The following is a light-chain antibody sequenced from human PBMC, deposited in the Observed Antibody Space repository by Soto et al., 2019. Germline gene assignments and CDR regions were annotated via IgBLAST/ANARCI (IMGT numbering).Light chain of an antibody. J-gene: IGKJ3*01. CDR2: AAS. CDR3: QQYNSAPPGVT. CDR1: QGISNY. V-gene: IGKV1-27*01. Sequence: DIQMTQSPSSLSASVGDRVTITCRASQGISNYLAWYQQKPGKVPKLLIYAASTLQSGVPSRFSGSGSGTAFTLTISSLQPEDVATYYCQQYNSAPPGVTFGPGTKVDIK.